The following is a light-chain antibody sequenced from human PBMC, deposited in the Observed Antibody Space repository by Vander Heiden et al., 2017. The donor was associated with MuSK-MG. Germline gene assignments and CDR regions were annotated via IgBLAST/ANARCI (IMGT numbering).Light chain of an antibody. CDR3: QQSASTSHT. CDR2: AAS. CDR1: QSISSY. V-gene: IGKV1-39*01. J-gene: IGKJ4*01. Sequence: IKITHSPSSLSVSAGDRVTITCRASQSISSYLNWYQQKPGKAPKLLIYAASSWESGAPARFSGRGSGTDFTLTISSLQPEDFAIYYCQQSASTSHTFGEGTKVEIK.